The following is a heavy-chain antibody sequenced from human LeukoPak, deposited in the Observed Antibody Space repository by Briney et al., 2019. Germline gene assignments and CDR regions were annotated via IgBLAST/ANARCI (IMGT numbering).Heavy chain of an antibody. CDR2: ITSSSSNK. CDR1: GFPFSRYS. D-gene: IGHD3-16*01. V-gene: IGHV3-21*01. Sequence: GVSLRLSCAASGFPFSRYSMNWVRQAPGEGPEWVSSITSSSSNKDYVDSVKGRFTVSRDNAKNSLYLQMDSLRVEDTAVYYCARDPPSRGTRYFDYWGQGILVTVSS. J-gene: IGHJ4*02. CDR3: ARDPPSRGTRYFDY.